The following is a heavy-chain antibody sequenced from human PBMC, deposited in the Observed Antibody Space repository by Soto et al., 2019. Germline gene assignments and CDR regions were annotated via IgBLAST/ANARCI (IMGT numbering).Heavy chain of an antibody. V-gene: IGHV1-18*01. J-gene: IGHJ4*02. D-gene: IGHD6-13*01. CDR1: GYSFTSYG. CDR2: ISAYNGNT. CDR3: ARDLPWYSSSWYSQRPFDY. Sequence: ASVKVSCKASGYSFTSYGISWVRQAPGQGLEWMGWISAYNGNTNYAQKLQGRVTMTTDTSTSTAYMELGSLRSDDTAVYYCARDLPWYSSSWYSQRPFDYWGQGTLVTVSS.